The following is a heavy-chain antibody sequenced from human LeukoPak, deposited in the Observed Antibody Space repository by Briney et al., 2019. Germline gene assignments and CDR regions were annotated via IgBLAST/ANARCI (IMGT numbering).Heavy chain of an antibody. CDR2: IYSSGST. CDR3: ARLLRVTTVGPDLYYFDY. CDR1: GGSISSYY. V-gene: IGHV4-59*08. J-gene: IGHJ4*02. D-gene: IGHD4-17*01. Sequence: MTSETLSLTCTVSGGSISSYYWSWIRQPPGKGLECIGYIYSSGSTNYNPSLKSRVTISVDTSRDQFSLKLSSVTAADTAVYYCARLLRVTTVGPDLYYFDYWGQGTLVTVSS.